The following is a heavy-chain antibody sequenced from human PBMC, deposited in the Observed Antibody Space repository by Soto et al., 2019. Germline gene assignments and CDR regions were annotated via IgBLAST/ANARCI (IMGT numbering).Heavy chain of an antibody. CDR2: IYHSGRT. CDR1: CGSISSNGYY. V-gene: IGHV4-31*03. CDR3: ARDGGTAMVLDP. J-gene: IGHJ5*02. Sequence: QVQLQESGPGLVKPSQTLSLTCIVSCGSISSNGYYWNWIRQHPGKGLEWIGYIYHSGRTYYNPSLRSRATISLDTSKNRFSLNLSSVTVADTAMYYCARDGGTAMVLDPWGQGILVTVSS. D-gene: IGHD5-18*01.